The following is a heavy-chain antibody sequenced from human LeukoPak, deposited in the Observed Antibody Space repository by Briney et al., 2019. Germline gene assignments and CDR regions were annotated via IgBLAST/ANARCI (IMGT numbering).Heavy chain of an antibody. CDR3: ARPYFYDSSGSMDV. D-gene: IGHD3-22*01. Sequence: ASVKVSCKASGATFSSYAISWVRQAPGQGLEWMGWMNPNSGDAGYAQKFQDRVTMTRDTSISTAYMELSSLRSEDTAVYYCARPYFYDSSGSMDVWGQGTTVTVSS. CDR1: GATFSSYA. CDR2: MNPNSGDA. J-gene: IGHJ6*02. V-gene: IGHV1-8*02.